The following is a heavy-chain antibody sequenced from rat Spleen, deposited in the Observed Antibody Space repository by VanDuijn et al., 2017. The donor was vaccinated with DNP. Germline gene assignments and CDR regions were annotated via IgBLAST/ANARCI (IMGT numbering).Heavy chain of an antibody. Sequence: VRLQESGPGLVKPSQSLSLTCSVTGYSITSNYWAWIRKLPGNKMEWIGYINYSGSTGYNPSLKSRISITRDTSKNQFFLQLNSVTTEDTATYYCARWYNYFDYWGQGVMVTVSS. CDR2: INYSGST. D-gene: IGHD1-5*01. CDR1: GYSITSNY. CDR3: ARWYNYFDY. J-gene: IGHJ2*01. V-gene: IGHV3-1*01.